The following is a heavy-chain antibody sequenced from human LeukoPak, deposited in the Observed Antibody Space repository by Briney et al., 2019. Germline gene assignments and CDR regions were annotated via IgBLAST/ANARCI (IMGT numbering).Heavy chain of an antibody. CDR1: GGSFSGFH. V-gene: IGHV4-59*08. CDR3: AGSSCYGYFQH. D-gene: IGHD2-15*01. J-gene: IGHJ1*01. CDR2: IYYSGST. Sequence: SETLSLTCGVYGGSFSGFHWSWIRQPPGKGLEWIGYIYYSGSTNYNPSLESRVTISVDTSKNQFSLKLSSVTAADTAVYYCAGSSCYGYFQHWGQGTLVTVSS.